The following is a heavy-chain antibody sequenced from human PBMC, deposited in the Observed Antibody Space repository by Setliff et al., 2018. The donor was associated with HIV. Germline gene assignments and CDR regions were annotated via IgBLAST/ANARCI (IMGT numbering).Heavy chain of an antibody. J-gene: IGHJ5*02. V-gene: IGHV3-74*01. CDR1: GFTFSSYW. D-gene: IGHD6-13*01. CDR3: ARGRAAGQGFDP. CDR2: INSAGSST. Sequence: GSLRLSCAASGFTFSSYWMHWVRQAPGKGLGWVSSINSAGSSTNYADSVKGRFTISRDNSRNTLNLQMNSLRAEDTAVYYCARGRAAGQGFDPWGRGTLVTVSS.